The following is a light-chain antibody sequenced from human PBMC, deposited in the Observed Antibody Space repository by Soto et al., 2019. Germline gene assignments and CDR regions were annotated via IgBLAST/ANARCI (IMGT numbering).Light chain of an antibody. V-gene: IGKV1-5*01. Sequence: DIQMTQSPSTLSASVGDRVTITCRASQSISSWLAWFQQRPGKAPNLLIYDASTLEGGVPSRFSGRGSGTEFTLTISSLQPDDFATYYCQQYNTYSYTFGQGTKVDIK. CDR1: QSISSW. CDR2: DAS. CDR3: QQYNTYSYT. J-gene: IGKJ2*01.